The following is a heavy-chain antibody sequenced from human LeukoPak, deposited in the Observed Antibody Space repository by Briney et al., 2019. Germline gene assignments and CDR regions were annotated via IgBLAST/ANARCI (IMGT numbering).Heavy chain of an antibody. CDR1: GGSISSYY. CDR2: IYYSGST. D-gene: IGHD6-13*01. J-gene: IGHJ6*03. V-gene: IGHV4-59*12. Sequence: SETLSLTCTVSGGSISSYYWSWIRQPPGKGLEWIGYIYYSGSTNYNPSLKSRVTISVDTSKNQFSLKLSSVTAADTAVYYCAREAAGMIVSYYYYYYYMDVWGKGTTVTVSS. CDR3: AREAAGMIVSYYYYYYYMDV.